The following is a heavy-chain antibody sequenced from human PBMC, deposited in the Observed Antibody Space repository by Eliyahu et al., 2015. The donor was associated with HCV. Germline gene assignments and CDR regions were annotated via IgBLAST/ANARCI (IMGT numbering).Heavy chain of an antibody. Sequence: EVQLVESGGGLLQPGGSLRLSCAASGFTFNSCGMTWVRXAPGKGLEWVSGISGSGNSTYYADSVKGRFTISRDNSKNTLYLQMNSLRAEDTAVYYCAKVPGSSSWEYYFEYWGQGTLVTVSS. D-gene: IGHD6-13*01. J-gene: IGHJ4*02. CDR1: GFTFNSCG. CDR3: AKVPGSSSWEYYFEY. V-gene: IGHV3-23*04. CDR2: ISGSGNST.